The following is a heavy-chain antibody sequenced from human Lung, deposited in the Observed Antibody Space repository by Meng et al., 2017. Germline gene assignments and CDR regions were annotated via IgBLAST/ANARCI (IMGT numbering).Heavy chain of an antibody. V-gene: IGHV1-2*06. CDR2: INPKSGDT. D-gene: IGHD6-25*01. Sequence: QVQRVQSVSEVKKPGASVKVSFKPSGSNFPDYYIHWVRRAPGQGLEWMGRINPKSGDTHYAQKFQARVTMTGDTSISTAYMELSGLRSDDTAMYYCARDEDISAAGKLFGDYWGQGTLVTVSS. CDR1: GSNFPDYY. CDR3: ARDEDISAAGKLFGDY. J-gene: IGHJ4*02.